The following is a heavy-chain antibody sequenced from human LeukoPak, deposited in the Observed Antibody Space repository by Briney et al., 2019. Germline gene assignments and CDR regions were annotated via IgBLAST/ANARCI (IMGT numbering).Heavy chain of an antibody. CDR1: GFTFDDYA. D-gene: IGHD3-10*01. Sequence: GRSLRLSCAASGFTFDDYAMHWVRQAPGKGLEWVSGIGWNGGGLGYPDSVKGRFTISRDNPKNSLYLQMNSLRAEDTALYYCVRAGGSGSYYYYYMDVWGKGTTVTVSS. CDR3: VRAGGSGSYYYYYMDV. J-gene: IGHJ6*03. CDR2: IGWNGGGL. V-gene: IGHV3-9*01.